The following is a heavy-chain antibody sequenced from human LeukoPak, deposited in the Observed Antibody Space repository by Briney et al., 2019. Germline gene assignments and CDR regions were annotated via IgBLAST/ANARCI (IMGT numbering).Heavy chain of an antibody. V-gene: IGHV4-39*01. CDR1: GGSISSSSYY. J-gene: IGHJ4*02. CDR3: ARSQDYYEFDY. CDR2: LDYSGST. D-gene: IGHD3-16*01. Sequence: PSETLSLTCTVSGGSISSSSYYWGWIRQPPGKGLEWIGSLDYSGSTYYNPSLQSRVTRSVDTSKSQFSLRLSSVTAADTAVYYCARSQDYYEFDYWGQGSLVTVSS.